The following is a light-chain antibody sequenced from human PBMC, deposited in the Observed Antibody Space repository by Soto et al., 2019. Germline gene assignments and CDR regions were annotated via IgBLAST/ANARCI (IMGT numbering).Light chain of an antibody. Sequence: QSVLTQSPSASASLGASVKLTCTLSSGHSSYAIAWHQQQPEKGPRYLMKLNSDGSHSKGDGIPDRFSGSSSGAERYLTXXXXXXXXXXXYYCQTWGSGTVVFGGGTKVTV. V-gene: IGLV4-69*01. CDR3: QTWGSGTVV. J-gene: IGLJ2*01. CDR1: SGHSSYA. CDR2: LNSDGSH.